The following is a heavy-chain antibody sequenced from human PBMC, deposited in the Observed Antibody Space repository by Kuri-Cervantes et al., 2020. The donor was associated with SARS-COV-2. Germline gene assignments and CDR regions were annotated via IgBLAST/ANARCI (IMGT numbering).Heavy chain of an antibody. V-gene: IGHV3-7*04. CDR1: GFTFSYYW. CDR3: ARYGWGSTSHNWFDP. J-gene: IGHJ5*02. D-gene: IGHD2-2*01. Sequence: GESLKISCAASGFTFSYYWVSWVRQAPGKGLEWVANIHQDGREEYYVGSVKGRFTISRDNDKNSLYLQMNSLRADDKAVYYCARYGWGSTSHNWFDPWGQGTLVTVSS. CDR2: IHQDGREE.